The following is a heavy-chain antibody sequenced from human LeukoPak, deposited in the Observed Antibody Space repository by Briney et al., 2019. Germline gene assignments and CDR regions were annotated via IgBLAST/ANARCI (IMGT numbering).Heavy chain of an antibody. V-gene: IGHV3-48*02. CDR1: GFTFSSYS. CDR2: ITASGTAM. Sequence: GGFLRLSCAASGFTFSSYSMNWVRQAPGKGLEWVSHITASGTAMFHADSVKGRFTISRDNAKNSLYLQMNSLRDEDTAVYYCASSGSYRFDYWGQGTLVTVSS. CDR3: ASSGSYRFDY. D-gene: IGHD1-26*01. J-gene: IGHJ4*02.